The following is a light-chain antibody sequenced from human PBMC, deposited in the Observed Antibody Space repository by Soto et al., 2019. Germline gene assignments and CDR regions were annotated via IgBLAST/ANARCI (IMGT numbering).Light chain of an antibody. CDR3: MQALQTPWT. CDR1: QSLLHSNGYNY. CDR2: WGS. J-gene: IGKJ1*01. V-gene: IGKV2-28*01. Sequence: DVVMPQSPLSLPATPGEPASISCRSSQSLLHSNGYNYLDWYLQKPGQSPQLLIYWGSNRASGVPGRFSGSGSGTDFTLKISRVQAEDVGVYYCMQALQTPWTFGQGTKVDIK.